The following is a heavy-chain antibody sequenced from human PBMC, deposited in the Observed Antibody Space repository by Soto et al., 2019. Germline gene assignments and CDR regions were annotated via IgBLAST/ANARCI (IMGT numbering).Heavy chain of an antibody. CDR2: IKQDGSEK. D-gene: IGHD1-20*01. CDR1: GFTFSSYW. CDR3: ATILGSNNCKNSFDI. Sequence: GGSLRLSCAASGFTFSSYWKSWVRQAPGKGLEWVANIKQDGSEKYYVDSVKARFTISRENAKNSLYLQMISLRAEDTALYYCATILGSNNCKNSFDIWGQGTLVTVSS. V-gene: IGHV3-7*01. J-gene: IGHJ3*02.